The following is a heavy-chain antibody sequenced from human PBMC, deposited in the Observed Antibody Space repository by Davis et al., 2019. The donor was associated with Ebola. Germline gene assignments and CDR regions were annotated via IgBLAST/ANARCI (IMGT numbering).Heavy chain of an antibody. CDR3: ARVGGNCYGY. J-gene: IGHJ4*02. CDR2: ISSSSTYT. CDR1: GFTFSDYY. V-gene: IGHV3-11*06. D-gene: IGHD2-15*01. Sequence: PGGSLRLSCAASGFTFSDYYMSWIRQAPGKGLEWVSDISSSSTYTNYADSVKGRFTISRDNAKNSLYLQMNSLRVEDTAVYYCARVGGNCYGYWGQGALVSVSS.